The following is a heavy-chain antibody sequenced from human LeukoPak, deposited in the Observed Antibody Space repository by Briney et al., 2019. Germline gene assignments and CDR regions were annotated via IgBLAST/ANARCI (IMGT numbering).Heavy chain of an antibody. V-gene: IGHV1-46*01. J-gene: IGHJ3*02. CDR1: GYTFAKFY. CDR2: INPSGGTT. Sequence: AAVKVSCKASGYTFAKFYIHWVRRAPGQGHGWMGIINPSGGTTSYAQKFQGRVSMTRDTSTSPVYMELSSLRSEDTAVYYCARDNRGERTPGWGYGGFDIWGQGTMVSVSS. CDR3: ARDNRGERTPGWGYGGFDI. D-gene: IGHD3-16*01.